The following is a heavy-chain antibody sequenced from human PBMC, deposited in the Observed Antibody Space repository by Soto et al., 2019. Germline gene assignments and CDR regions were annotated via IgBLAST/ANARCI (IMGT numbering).Heavy chain of an antibody. CDR1: GFTFSSYW. CDR3: AGSSGYYPRGAFDI. D-gene: IGHD3-22*01. Sequence: EVQLVESGGGLVQPRGSLRLSCAASGFTFSSYWMHWVRQAPGKGLVWVSRINSDGSSTSYADSVKGRFTISRDNAKNTLYLQMNSLRAEDTAVYYCAGSSGYYPRGAFDIWGQGTMVTVSS. V-gene: IGHV3-74*01. CDR2: INSDGSST. J-gene: IGHJ3*02.